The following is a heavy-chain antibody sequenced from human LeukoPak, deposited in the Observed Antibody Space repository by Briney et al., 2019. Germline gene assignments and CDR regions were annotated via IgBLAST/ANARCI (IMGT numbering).Heavy chain of an antibody. J-gene: IGHJ4*02. D-gene: IGHD3-3*01. V-gene: IGHV4-30-2*01. CDR2: IYHSGST. CDR3: ARDVFRSKGYFDY. CDR1: GGSISSGGYS. Sequence: SQTLSLTCAVSGGSISSGGYSWSWIRQPPGKGLEWIGYIYHSGSTYYNPSLKSRVTISVDRSKNQFSLKLSSVTAADTAVYYCARDVFRSKGYFDYWGQGTLVTVSS.